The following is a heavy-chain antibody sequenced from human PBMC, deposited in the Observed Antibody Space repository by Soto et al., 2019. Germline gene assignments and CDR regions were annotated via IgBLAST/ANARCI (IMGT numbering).Heavy chain of an antibody. Sequence: ASVKVSCKVSGYTLTELSMHWVRQAPGKGLEWMGGFDPEDGETIYAQKFQGRVTMTEDTSTDTAYMELSSLRSEDTAVYYCATLQTTVTTLWFDPCGQATLVTVSS. V-gene: IGHV1-24*01. CDR1: GYTLTELS. J-gene: IGHJ5*02. CDR3: ATLQTTVTTLWFDP. D-gene: IGHD4-17*01. CDR2: FDPEDGET.